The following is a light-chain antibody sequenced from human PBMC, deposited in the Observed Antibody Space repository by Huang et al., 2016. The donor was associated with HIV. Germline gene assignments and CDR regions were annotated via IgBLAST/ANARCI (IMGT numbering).Light chain of an antibody. Sequence: EIVMTQSPGTLSVAPGERATLSCRANQNINTNLAWFQQKPGQAPRLLIYAASTRTADFPARFSGSVSRTEFTLTISSLQSEDIAVYYCQQYNDWPRSFGQGTKVEI. J-gene: IGKJ1*01. CDR1: QNINTN. CDR2: AAS. V-gene: IGKV3-15*01. CDR3: QQYNDWPRS.